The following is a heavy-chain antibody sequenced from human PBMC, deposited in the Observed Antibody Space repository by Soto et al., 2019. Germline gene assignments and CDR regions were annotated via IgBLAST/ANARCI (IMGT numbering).Heavy chain of an antibody. CDR1: GFTFSNAW. CDR2: IKSKTDGGTT. J-gene: IGHJ3*02. Sequence: EVQLVESGGGLVKPGGSLRLSCAASGFTFSNAWMSWVRQAPGKGLEWVGRIKSKTDGGTTDYAAPVKGRFTISSDDSKNTLYLQMNSLKTEDTAVYYCTTSTYYDYIWGSYRSLDAFDIWGQGTMVTVSS. D-gene: IGHD3-16*02. CDR3: TTSTYYDYIWGSYRSLDAFDI. V-gene: IGHV3-15*01.